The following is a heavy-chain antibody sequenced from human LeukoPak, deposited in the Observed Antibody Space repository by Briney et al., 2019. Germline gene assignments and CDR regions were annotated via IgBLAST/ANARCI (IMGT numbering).Heavy chain of an antibody. V-gene: IGHV3-74*01. J-gene: IGHJ5*02. D-gene: IGHD2-15*01. CDR2: NNGDGSTT. Sequence: GGSLRLSCVASGFILSGYWMYWVRQAPGKGLMYISRNNGDGSTTNYADVVKGRFTMSRDNVKNTLYLQMNSLRVGDTAVYYCARDPRNVGLAPWGQGTLVTVSS. CDR1: GFILSGYW. CDR3: ARDPRNVGLAP.